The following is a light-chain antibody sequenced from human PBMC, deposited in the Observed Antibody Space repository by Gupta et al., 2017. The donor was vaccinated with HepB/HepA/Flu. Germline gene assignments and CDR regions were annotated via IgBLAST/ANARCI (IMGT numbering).Light chain of an antibody. CDR1: SGITVGLYT. V-gene: IGLV5-45*02. Sequence: SASPGASASLTCTLRSGITVGLYTIFWYQQKPGSPPQFLLRHKSDSDKQQGSGVPSRFSGSKDASANAGILLISGLQSDDEADYYCLIWHNSAWVFGGGTKLTVL. J-gene: IGLJ3*02. CDR3: LIWHNSAWV. CDR2: HKSDSDK.